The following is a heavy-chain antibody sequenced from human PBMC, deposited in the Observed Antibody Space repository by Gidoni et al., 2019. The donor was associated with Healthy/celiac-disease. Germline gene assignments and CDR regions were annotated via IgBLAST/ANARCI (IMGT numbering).Heavy chain of an antibody. V-gene: IGHV3-21*01. J-gene: IGHJ5*02. CDR2: ISSSSSYI. CDR1: GFTFSSYS. CDR3: ARQREYQLLPWAGWFDP. D-gene: IGHD2-2*01. Sequence: CAASGFTFSSYSMNWVSQAPGKGLEWVSSISSSSSYIYYADSVKGRFTISRDNAKNSLYLQMNSLRAEDTAVYYCARQREYQLLPWAGWFDPWGQGTLVTVSS.